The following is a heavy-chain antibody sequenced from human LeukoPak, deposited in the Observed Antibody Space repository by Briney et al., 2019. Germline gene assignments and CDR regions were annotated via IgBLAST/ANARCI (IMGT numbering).Heavy chain of an antibody. V-gene: IGHV4-38-2*02. J-gene: IGHJ2*01. CDR1: GYSISSGYY. D-gene: IGHD6-13*01. CDR3: ARVYYSSSYDYWYFDL. Sequence: PSETLSLTCTVSGYSISSGYYWGWIRQPPGKGLEWIGSIYHSGSTYYNPSLKSRVTISIDTSKNHFSLKLSSVTAADTAVYYCARVYYSSSYDYWYFDLWGRGTLVTVSS. CDR2: IYHSGST.